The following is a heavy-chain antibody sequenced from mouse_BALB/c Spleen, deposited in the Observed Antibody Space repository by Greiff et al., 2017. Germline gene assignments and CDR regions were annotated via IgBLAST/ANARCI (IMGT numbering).Heavy chain of an antibody. Sequence: EVMLVESGGGLVQPGGSRKLSCAASGFTFSSFGMHWVRQAPEKGLEWVAYISSGSSTIYYADTVKGRFTISRDNPKNTLFLQMTSLRSEDTAMYYCARSRGNYVDYYAMDYWGQGTSVTVSS. CDR3: ARSRGNYVDYYAMDY. D-gene: IGHD2-1*01. CDR1: GFTFSSFG. V-gene: IGHV5-17*02. CDR2: ISSGSSTI. J-gene: IGHJ4*01.